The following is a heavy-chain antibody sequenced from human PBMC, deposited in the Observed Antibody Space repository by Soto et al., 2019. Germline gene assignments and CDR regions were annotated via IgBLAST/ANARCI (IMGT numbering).Heavy chain of an antibody. CDR2: IIPIFGTA. CDR1: GGTFSSYA. J-gene: IGHJ3*02. V-gene: IGHV1-69*13. CDR3: ARGLELRAPEGERAFDI. Sequence: SVKVSCKASGGTFSSYAISWVRQAPGQGLEWMGGIIPIFGTANYAQKFQGRVTITADESTSTAYMELSSLRSEDTAVYYCARGLELRAPEGERAFDIWGQGTMVTVSS. D-gene: IGHD1-7*01.